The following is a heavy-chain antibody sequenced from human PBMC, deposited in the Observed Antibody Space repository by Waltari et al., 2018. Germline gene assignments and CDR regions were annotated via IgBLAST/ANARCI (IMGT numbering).Heavy chain of an antibody. Sequence: QVQLQESGPGLVKPSQTLSLTCTVSGGSISSGDHYWGWIRQPPGQGLEWVGYIYYSGTAYYNPSLKSRLTILVDTSKNQFSLKLSSVTAADTAVYYCASLTYAHRDFDYWGQGTLVTVSS. CDR2: IYYSGTA. V-gene: IGHV4-30-4*08. J-gene: IGHJ4*02. D-gene: IGHD2-2*01. CDR1: GGSISSGDHY. CDR3: ASLTYAHRDFDY.